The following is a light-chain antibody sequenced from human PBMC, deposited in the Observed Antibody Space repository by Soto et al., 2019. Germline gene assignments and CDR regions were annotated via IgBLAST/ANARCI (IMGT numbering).Light chain of an antibody. CDR2: DVS. V-gene: IGLV2-14*01. CDR3: SSYTSPTTYV. J-gene: IGLJ1*01. CDR1: SSDVGAYNY. Sequence: QSVLTQPASVSGSPGQSITISRTETSSDVGAYNYDSWYQQYPGEAPKVIIYDVSHRPAGVSNRFSGSKSGNTASLTISGLQTQDEADYYCSSYTSPTTYVFGTGTKITVL.